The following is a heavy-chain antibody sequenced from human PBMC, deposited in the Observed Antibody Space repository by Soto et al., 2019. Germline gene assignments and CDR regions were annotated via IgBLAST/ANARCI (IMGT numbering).Heavy chain of an antibody. Sequence: QVQLQESGPGMVKPSETLSLTCTGCGGSISSYYWSWIRQRPGKGLEWIGNIYYSGSTNYNPSLKSRVTLSVDTPKNQFSLKLSSVTAADTAVYYCARDWNEDGMDGWGQGTTVTVSS. CDR2: IYYSGST. D-gene: IGHD1-1*01. V-gene: IGHV4-59*01. J-gene: IGHJ6*02. CDR1: GGSISSYY. CDR3: ARDWNEDGMDG.